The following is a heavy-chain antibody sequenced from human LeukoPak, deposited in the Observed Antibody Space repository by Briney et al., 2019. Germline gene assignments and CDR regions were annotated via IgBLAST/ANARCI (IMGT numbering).Heavy chain of an antibody. CDR2: IYYSGST. CDR3: ASRSSGYSTPPDY. CDR1: GGSISSSSYY. D-gene: IGHD3-22*01. J-gene: IGHJ4*02. V-gene: IGHV4-39*07. Sequence: SETLSLTCTVSGGSISSSSYYWGWIRQPPGKGLEWIGSIYYSGSTYYNPSLKSRVTISVDTSKNQFSLKLSSVTAADTAVYYCASRSSGYSTPPDYWGQGTLVTVSS.